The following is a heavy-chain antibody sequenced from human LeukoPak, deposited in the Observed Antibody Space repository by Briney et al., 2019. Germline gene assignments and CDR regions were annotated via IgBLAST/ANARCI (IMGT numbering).Heavy chain of an antibody. Sequence: GGSLRLSCAASGFTVSSNYMSWVRQAPGKGLEWVSVIYSGGSTYYADSVKGRFTISRDNAKNSLYLQMNSLRAEDTAVYYCARALSDDSSGRRGYYYYYYMDVWGKGTTVTVSS. V-gene: IGHV3-53*01. D-gene: IGHD3-22*01. CDR3: ARALSDDSSGRRGYYYYYYMDV. J-gene: IGHJ6*03. CDR2: IYSGGST. CDR1: GFTVSSNY.